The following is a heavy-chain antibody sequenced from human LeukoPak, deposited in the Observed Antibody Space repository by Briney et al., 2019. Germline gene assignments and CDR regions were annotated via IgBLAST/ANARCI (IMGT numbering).Heavy chain of an antibody. CDR3: ARDQPSYYYDSSGYYSDY. Sequence: GGSLRLSCAASGFTFGDYAMSWVRQAPGKGLEWVSGITSNGGSMAYADSVKGRFTISRDNAKNSLYLQMNSLRAEDTALYYCARDQPSYYYDSSGYYSDYWGQGTLVTVSS. CDR1: GFTFGDYA. CDR2: ITSNGGSM. V-gene: IGHV3-20*04. J-gene: IGHJ4*02. D-gene: IGHD3-22*01.